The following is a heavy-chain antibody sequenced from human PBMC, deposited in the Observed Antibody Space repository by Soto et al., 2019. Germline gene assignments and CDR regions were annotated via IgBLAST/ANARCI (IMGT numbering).Heavy chain of an antibody. D-gene: IGHD6-19*01. CDR3: ARDWGTPGRGSAVGYYYHYGMDV. J-gene: IGHJ6*02. CDR2: IRADGSEK. Sequence: EVQLVESGGGLVQPGGSLRLSCLASEFTLNTYCWNWVRQAQGRGLEWVANIRADGSEKNYVDSVKGRFTISRDNAKNSLYLQMNSLRGEDTAVYFCARDWGTPGRGSAVGYYYHYGMDVWGQGTTVTVSS. V-gene: IGHV3-7*05. CDR1: EFTLNTYC.